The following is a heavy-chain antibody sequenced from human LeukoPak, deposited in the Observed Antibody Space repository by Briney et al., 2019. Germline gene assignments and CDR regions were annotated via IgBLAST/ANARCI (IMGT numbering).Heavy chain of an antibody. J-gene: IGHJ5*02. CDR3: ARDSSSYDYVWGSYRSQSWFDP. CDR1: GYTFTSYG. D-gene: IGHD3-16*02. CDR2: ISAYNGNT. Sequence: ASVKVSCKASGYTFTSYGISWVRQAPGQGLEWMGWISAYNGNTNYAQKLQGRVTMTTDTSTSTAYMELRSLRSDDTAVYYCARDSSSYDYVWGSYRSQSWFDPWGQGTPVTVSS. V-gene: IGHV1-18*04.